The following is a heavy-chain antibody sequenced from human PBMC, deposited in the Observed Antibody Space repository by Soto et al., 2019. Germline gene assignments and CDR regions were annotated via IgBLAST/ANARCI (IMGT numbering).Heavy chain of an antibody. CDR2: INHSGST. Sequence: SETLSLTCAVYGGSFSGYYWSWIRQPPGKGLEWIGEINHSGSTNYNPSLKSRVTISVDTSKNQFSLKLSSVTAADTAVYYCARGSSGFDYWGQGTLVTVSS. D-gene: IGHD6-19*01. V-gene: IGHV4-34*01. CDR1: GGSFSGYY. J-gene: IGHJ4*02. CDR3: ARGSSGFDY.